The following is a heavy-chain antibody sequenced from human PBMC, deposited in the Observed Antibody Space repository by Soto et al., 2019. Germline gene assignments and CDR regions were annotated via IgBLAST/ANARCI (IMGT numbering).Heavy chain of an antibody. CDR2: IIPIFGTA. CDR3: ARYDYSNYGSDYYYYGMDV. D-gene: IGHD4-4*01. Sequence: SVKVTSKDSGSSYTNTAISWLRQAPAQGLDWMGGIIPIFGTANYAQKFQGRVTITADESTSTAYMELSSLRSEDTAVYYCARYDYSNYGSDYYYYGMDVWGQGTTVTLSS. CDR1: GSSYTNTA. J-gene: IGHJ6*02. V-gene: IGHV1-69*01.